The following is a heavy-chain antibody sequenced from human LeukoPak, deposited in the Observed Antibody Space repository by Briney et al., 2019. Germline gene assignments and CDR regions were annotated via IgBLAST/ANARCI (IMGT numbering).Heavy chain of an antibody. CDR1: GFTFSTYW. Sequence: GGSLRLSCAASGFTFSTYWMSWVREAPGKGLEWVASIKEAGSEKTYVDSVKGRFTISRDNAKNSLYLQVTSLRAEDTAVYYCARPGTSWAFDYWGQGTLVTVSS. CDR2: IKEAGSEK. V-gene: IGHV3-7*03. J-gene: IGHJ4*02. CDR3: ARPGTSWAFDY. D-gene: IGHD6-13*01.